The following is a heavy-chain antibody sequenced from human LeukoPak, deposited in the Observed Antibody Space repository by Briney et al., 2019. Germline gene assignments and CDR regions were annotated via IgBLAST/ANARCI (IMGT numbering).Heavy chain of an antibody. CDR2: IIPIFGTA. CDR3: ARPWLVQNYYYGMDV. J-gene: IGHJ6*04. Sequence: SVKVSCKASGGTFSSYAISWVRQAPGQGLEWMGGIIPIFGTANYAQKFQGRVTITADESTSTAYMELRSLRSEDTAVYYCARPWLVQNYYYGMDVWGKGTTVTVSS. V-gene: IGHV1-69*13. CDR1: GGTFSSYA. D-gene: IGHD6-19*01.